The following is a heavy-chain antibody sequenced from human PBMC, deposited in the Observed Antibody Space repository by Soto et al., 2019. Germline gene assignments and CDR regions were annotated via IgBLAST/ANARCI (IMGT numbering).Heavy chain of an antibody. V-gene: IGHV1-46*03. CDR1: GYTFTSYY. D-gene: IGHD6-13*01. Sequence: QVQLVQSGAEVKKPGASVKVSCKASGYTFTSYYMHWVRQAPGQGLEWMGKINPSGGSTSYAQKFQGRVTMTRDTSTSTVYMELSSLRSEDTAVYYCARGAIAAAGRYYYYYMDVWGKGTTVTVSS. CDR3: ARGAIAAAGRYYYYYMDV. CDR2: INPSGGST. J-gene: IGHJ6*03.